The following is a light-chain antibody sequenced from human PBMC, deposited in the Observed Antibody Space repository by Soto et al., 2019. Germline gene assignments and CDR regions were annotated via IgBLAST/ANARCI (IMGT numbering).Light chain of an antibody. CDR2: DVG. V-gene: IGLV2-11*01. J-gene: IGLJ1*01. CDR3: CSSGGSPTYV. Sequence: QSVLTQPRSVSGSPGQAVTISCTGTSRDVGGYNSVSWYRQKPGKAPDLIIYDVGQRPSGVPDRFSGSKSGNSASLTISGLQTEDEAYYYCSSGGSPTYVFGTGTKVTVL. CDR1: SRDVGGYNS.